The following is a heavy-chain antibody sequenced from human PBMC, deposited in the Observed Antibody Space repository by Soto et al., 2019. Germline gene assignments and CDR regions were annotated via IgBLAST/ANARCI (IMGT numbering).Heavy chain of an antibody. D-gene: IGHD2-15*01. J-gene: IGHJ6*02. Sequence: GGSLRLSCAASGFTFSSYAMSWVRQAPGKGLEWVSAISGSGGSTYYADSVKGRFTISRDNSKNTLYLQMNSLRAEDTAVYYCAKDRLPTRWAGYYYYGMAVWGQGTTVTVSS. CDR2: ISGSGGST. CDR3: AKDRLPTRWAGYYYYGMAV. V-gene: IGHV3-23*01. CDR1: GFTFSSYA.